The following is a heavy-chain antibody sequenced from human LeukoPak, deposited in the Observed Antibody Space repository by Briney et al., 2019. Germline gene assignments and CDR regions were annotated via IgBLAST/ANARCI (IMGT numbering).Heavy chain of an antibody. CDR3: ARDQRWSGYDSGWSWFDP. V-gene: IGHV4-4*07. CDR1: GGSISSYY. J-gene: IGHJ5*02. Sequence: SETPSLTCTVSGGSISSYYWSWIRQPAGKGLEWIGRIYTSGSTNYNPSLKSRVTMSVDTSKNQFSLKLSSVTAADTAVYYCARDQRWSGYDSGWSWFDPWGQGTLVTVSS. CDR2: IYTSGST. D-gene: IGHD5-12*01.